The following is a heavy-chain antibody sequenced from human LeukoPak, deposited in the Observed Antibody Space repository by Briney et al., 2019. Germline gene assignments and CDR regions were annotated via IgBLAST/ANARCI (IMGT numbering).Heavy chain of an antibody. CDR2: IIPIFGTA. D-gene: IGHD3-22*01. V-gene: IGHV1-69*13. Sequence: LVKVSCKASGGTFSSYAISWVRQAPGQGLEWMGGIIPIFGTANYAQKFQGRVTITADESTSTAYMELSSLRSEDTAVYYCAREGAGYYYDSSGYYSPFDYWGQGTLVTVSS. CDR1: GGTFSSYA. J-gene: IGHJ4*02. CDR3: AREGAGYYYDSSGYYSPFDY.